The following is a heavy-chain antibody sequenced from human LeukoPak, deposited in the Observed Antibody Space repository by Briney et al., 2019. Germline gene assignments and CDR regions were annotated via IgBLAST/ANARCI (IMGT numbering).Heavy chain of an antibody. CDR2: IKQDGSVK. CDR3: ARGGSSKQILYYFDY. D-gene: IGHD1-26*01. V-gene: IGHV3-7*04. CDR1: GFTFSSYG. Sequence: GRSLRLSCAASGFTFSSYGMHWVRQAPGKGLEWVANIKQDGSVKYYVDSVKGRFTISRDNAKNSLYLQMNSLRAEDTAVYYCARGGSSKQILYYFDYWGQGTLVTVSS. J-gene: IGHJ4*02.